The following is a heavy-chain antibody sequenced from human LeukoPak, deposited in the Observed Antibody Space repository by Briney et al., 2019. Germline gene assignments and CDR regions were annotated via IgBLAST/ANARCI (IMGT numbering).Heavy chain of an antibody. CDR2: INWNGGST. Sequence: PGGSLRLSCAASGFTFSSYAMSWVRQAPGKGLEWVSGINWNGGSTAYADSVRGRFTISRDNAKNSLYLQMNSLRVEDTALYYCAKDADYGDYGGYFQHWGQGTLVTVSS. V-gene: IGHV3-20*04. CDR3: AKDADYGDYGGYFQH. J-gene: IGHJ1*01. D-gene: IGHD4-17*01. CDR1: GFTFSSYA.